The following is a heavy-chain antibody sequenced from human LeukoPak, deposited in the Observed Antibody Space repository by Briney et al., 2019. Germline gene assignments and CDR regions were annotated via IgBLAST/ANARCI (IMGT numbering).Heavy chain of an antibody. CDR1: GFTFSSSE. V-gene: IGHV3-48*03. Sequence: GGSLRLSCAASGFTFSSSEINWVRQAPGKGLEWVSYISSSGSTIYYADSVKGRFASSRDNAKNSVYLQMNSLRAEDTGVYYCARAKSDNSGYIYDYWGQGSLVTVPS. CDR3: ARAKSDNSGYIYDY. D-gene: IGHD3-22*01. CDR2: ISSSGSTI. J-gene: IGHJ4*02.